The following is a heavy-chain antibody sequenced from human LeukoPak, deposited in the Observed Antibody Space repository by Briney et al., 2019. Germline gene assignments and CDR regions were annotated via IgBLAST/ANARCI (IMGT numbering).Heavy chain of an antibody. J-gene: IGHJ4*02. CDR1: GFTFSSYS. CDR3: ATLDSGSDYFDY. CDR2: ISGSGGST. D-gene: IGHD1-26*01. V-gene: IGHV3-23*01. Sequence: PGGSLRLSCAASGFTFSSYSMNWVRQAPGKGLEWVSAISGSGGSTYYADSVKGRFTISRDNSKNTLYLQMNSLRAEDTAVYYCATLDSGSDYFDYWGQGTLVTVSS.